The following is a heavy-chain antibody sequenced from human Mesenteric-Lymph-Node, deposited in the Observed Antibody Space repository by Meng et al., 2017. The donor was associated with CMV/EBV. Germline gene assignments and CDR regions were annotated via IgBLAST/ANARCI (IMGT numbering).Heavy chain of an antibody. CDR2: MNPNSGNT. V-gene: IGHV1-8*01. J-gene: IGHJ6*02. D-gene: IGHD3-3*01. Sequence: ASVKVSCKASGYTFTSYGINWVRQATGQGLEWMGWMNPNSGNTGYAQKCQGRVTMTRNTSISTAYMELSSPRSEDTAVSFFGVVDYSRFVYVYSGMDVWGQGTTVTVSS. CDR1: GYTFTSYG. CDR3: GVVDYSRFVYVYSGMDV.